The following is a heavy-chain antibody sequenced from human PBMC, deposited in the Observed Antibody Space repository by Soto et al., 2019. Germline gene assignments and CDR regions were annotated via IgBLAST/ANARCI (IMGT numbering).Heavy chain of an antibody. J-gene: IGHJ4*02. Sequence: PGGSLRLSCAASGFTFSSYAMSWVRQAPGKGLEWVSAISGSGGSTYYADSVKGRFTISRDNSKNTLYLQMNSLRAEDTAVYYCAKDWGPSSGWDTFDYWGQGTLVTAPQ. CDR1: GFTFSSYA. D-gene: IGHD6-19*01. CDR2: ISGSGGST. CDR3: AKDWGPSSGWDTFDY. V-gene: IGHV3-23*01.